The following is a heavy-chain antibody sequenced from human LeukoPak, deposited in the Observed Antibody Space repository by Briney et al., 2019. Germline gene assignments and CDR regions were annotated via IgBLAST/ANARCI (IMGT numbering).Heavy chain of an antibody. CDR2: ISSSSSTI. J-gene: IGHJ5*02. CDR1: GFTFNTYG. CDR3: ARVNSSSWGYNWFDP. V-gene: IGHV3-48*04. D-gene: IGHD6-13*01. Sequence: PGGSLRLSCAVSGFTFNTYGMNWVRQAPGKGLEWISYISSSSSTIYYADSVKGRFTISRDNAKNSLYLQMNSLRAEDTAVYYCARVNSSSWGYNWFDPWGQGTLVTVSS.